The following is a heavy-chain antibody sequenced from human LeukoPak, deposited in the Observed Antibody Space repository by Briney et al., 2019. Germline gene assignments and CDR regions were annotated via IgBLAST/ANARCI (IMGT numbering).Heavy chain of an antibody. J-gene: IGHJ6*03. Sequence: PGGSLRLSCAASGFTFNNYAMSWVRQAPGKGLEWISAITSSSSYTFYADSVKGRFTISRDNAQNSLYLQMNSLRVEDTAIYYCARDPYNGAYSEGYYYYYMDVWGKGTTVTVSS. CDR3: ARDPYNGAYSEGYYYYYMDV. CDR2: ITSSSSYT. CDR1: GFTFNNYA. D-gene: IGHD1-1*01. V-gene: IGHV3-21*01.